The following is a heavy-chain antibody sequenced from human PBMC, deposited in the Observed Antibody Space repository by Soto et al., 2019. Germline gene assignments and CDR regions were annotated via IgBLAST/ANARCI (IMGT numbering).Heavy chain of an antibody. CDR1: GGSISSGDYY. J-gene: IGHJ4*02. D-gene: IGHD3-3*01. V-gene: IGHV4-30-4*01. Sequence: SETLSLTCTVSGGSISSGDYYWSWIRQPPGKGLEWIGYIYYSGSTYYNPSLKSRVTISVDTSKNQFSLKLSSVTAADTAVYYCARRADFWSGLDYWGQGTLVTVSS. CDR2: IYYSGST. CDR3: ARRADFWSGLDY.